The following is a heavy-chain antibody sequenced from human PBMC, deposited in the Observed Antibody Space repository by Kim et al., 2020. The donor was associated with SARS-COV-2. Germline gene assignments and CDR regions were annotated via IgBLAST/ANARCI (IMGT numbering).Heavy chain of an antibody. J-gene: IGHJ6*02. CDR1: GGSISSYY. CDR2: IYYSGST. Sequence: SETLSLTCTVSGGSISSYYWSWIRQPPGKGLEWIGYIYYSGSTNYNPSLKSRVTISVDTSKNQFSLKLSSVTAADTAVYYCARQQYDILTGYSPSFYGMDVWGQGTTVTVSS. D-gene: IGHD3-9*01. CDR3: ARQQYDILTGYSPSFYGMDV. V-gene: IGHV4-59*08.